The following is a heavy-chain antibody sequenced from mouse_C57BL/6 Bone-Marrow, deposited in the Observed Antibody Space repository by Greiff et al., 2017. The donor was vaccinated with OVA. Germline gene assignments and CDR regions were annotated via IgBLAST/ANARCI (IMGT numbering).Heavy chain of an antibody. D-gene: IGHD1-1*01. CDR2: ISSGGSYT. CDR3: ARRRLLPLYWYFEV. J-gene: IGHJ1*03. CDR1: GFTFSSYG. V-gene: IGHV5-6*02. Sequence: EVKLVESGGDLVKPGGSLKLSCAASGFTFSSYGMSWVRQTPDKRLEWVATISSGGSYTYYPDSVKGRFTISRDNAKNTLYLQMSSLKSEDTAMYDCARRRLLPLYWYFEVWGTGTTVTVSS.